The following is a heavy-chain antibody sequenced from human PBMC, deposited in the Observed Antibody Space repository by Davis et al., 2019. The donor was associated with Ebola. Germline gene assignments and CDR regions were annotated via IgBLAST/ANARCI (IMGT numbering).Heavy chain of an antibody. D-gene: IGHD5-18*01. CDR2: VCNYGGST. CDR3: VKSAYSYGPFDY. V-gene: IGHV3-64D*06. Sequence: GESLKISCSASGFTFSSFAMYWVRQAPGKGLEYVSDVCNYGGSTDYAEPVRGRFTISRDNSKNTLYLQMSSLRAEDTAVYYCVKSAYSYGPFDYWGQGTLVTVSS. CDR1: GFTFSSFA. J-gene: IGHJ4*02.